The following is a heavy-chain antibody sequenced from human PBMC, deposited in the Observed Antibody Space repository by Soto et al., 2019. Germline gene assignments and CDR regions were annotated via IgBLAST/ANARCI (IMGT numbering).Heavy chain of an antibody. CDR3: ARAQRRARGYYDSSGYTPWDAFDI. V-gene: IGHV3-11*06. CDR1: GFTFSDYY. CDR2: ISSSSSYT. J-gene: IGHJ3*02. Sequence: LSLTCTVSGFTFSDYYMSWIRQAPGKGLEWVSYISSSSSYTNYADSVKGRFTISRDNAKNSLYLQMNSLRAEDTAVYYCARAQRRARGYYDSSGYTPWDAFDIWGQGTMVTVSS. D-gene: IGHD3-22*01.